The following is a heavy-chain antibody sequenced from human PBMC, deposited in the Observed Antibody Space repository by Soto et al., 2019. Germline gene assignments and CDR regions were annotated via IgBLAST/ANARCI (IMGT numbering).Heavy chain of an antibody. CDR2: IHNDGSRT. D-gene: IGHD5-12*01. Sequence: GGSLRLSCASSVFSFSSFWMHWARQSPGKGLVWVAHIHNDGSRTSYADSVKGRFTISRDNAKNTLYLQMNSLRAEDTAMYYCARDVGEVGYRAAFDIWGQGTMFTGSS. CDR1: VFSFSSFW. CDR3: ARDVGEVGYRAAFDI. V-gene: IGHV3-74*01. J-gene: IGHJ3*02.